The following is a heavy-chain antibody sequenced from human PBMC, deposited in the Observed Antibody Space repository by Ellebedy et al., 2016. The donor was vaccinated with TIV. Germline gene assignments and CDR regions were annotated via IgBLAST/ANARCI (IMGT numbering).Heavy chain of an antibody. CDR3: ARPLGANTENDH. V-gene: IGHV5-10-1*01. CDR1: GYTFSNYW. J-gene: IGHJ5*02. Sequence: GESLKISCKGSGYTFSNYWNTWVRQMPGKGLEWRGRIYPSDSYTNYNPSFQGHVTISADKSISTAYLQWSSLKASDTAMYYCARPLGANTENDHWGQGTLVTVSS. CDR2: IYPSDSYT. D-gene: IGHD1-26*01.